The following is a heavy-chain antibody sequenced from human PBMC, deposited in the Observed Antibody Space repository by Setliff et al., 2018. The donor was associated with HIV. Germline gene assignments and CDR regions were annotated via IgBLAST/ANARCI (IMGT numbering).Heavy chain of an antibody. J-gene: IGHJ6*03. V-gene: IGHV4-59*01. CDR1: GGSISSYY. CDR3: AREEVNRGYYYNMDV. Sequence: SETLSLTCTVSGGSISSYYWNWIRQPPGKGLEWIGYVYYSGSTNYNPSLKSRVTISVDTSKNQFSLKLSSVTAADTAVHYCAREEVNRGYYYNMDVWGKGTTVTVSS. D-gene: IGHD2-21*01. CDR2: VYYSGST.